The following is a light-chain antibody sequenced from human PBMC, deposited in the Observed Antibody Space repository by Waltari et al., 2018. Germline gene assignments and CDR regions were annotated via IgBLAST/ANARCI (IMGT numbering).Light chain of an antibody. CDR3: QHYVRLPAT. CDR2: GAS. V-gene: IGKV3-20*01. Sequence: DIGLTQSPGSLSSSPGERVTLCCRASRRVSRALAWYKQKPGQPPRLLIFGASNSVTGIPDRVSGSGSGTDFSLTITRLEPEDFALYYCQHYVRLPATFGQGTKVEIK. J-gene: IGKJ1*01. CDR1: RRVSRA.